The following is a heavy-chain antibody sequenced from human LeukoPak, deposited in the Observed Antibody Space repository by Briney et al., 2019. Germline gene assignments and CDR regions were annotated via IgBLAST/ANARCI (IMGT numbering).Heavy chain of an antibody. J-gene: IGHJ4*02. CDR1: GFTFNRFG. V-gene: IGHV3-64D*06. CDR2: IRSDGVDV. Sequence: PGGSLRLSCATSGFTFNRFGMHWVRQAPGKGLEYVSVIRSDGVDVYYTDSVKGRFTISRDNSKNTLYLQMSSLRPEDTAVYYCVKDLLQVTMKKLDHWGQGTLVTVSS. CDR3: VKDLLQVTMKKLDH. D-gene: IGHD4-11*01.